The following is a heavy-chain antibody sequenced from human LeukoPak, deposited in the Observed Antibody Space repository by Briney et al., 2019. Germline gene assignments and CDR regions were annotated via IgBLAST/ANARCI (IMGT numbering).Heavy chain of an antibody. CDR2: IYYSGNT. V-gene: IGHV4-39*01. D-gene: IGHD3-10*01. CDR3: ARHSVTMVRGVIKPYYYYMDV. CDR1: GGSISRSTYH. J-gene: IGHJ6*03. Sequence: PSETVSLTCNVSGGSISRSTYHWGWIRRPPGKGLEWIGFIYYSGNTYYNPSLKSRVTISVDTSKNQFSLKLSSVTAADTAVYYCARHSVTMVRGVIKPYYYYMDVWGKGTTVTISS.